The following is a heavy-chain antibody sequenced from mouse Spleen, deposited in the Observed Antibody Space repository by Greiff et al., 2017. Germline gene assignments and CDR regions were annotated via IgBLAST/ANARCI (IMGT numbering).Heavy chain of an antibody. J-gene: IGHJ1*01. CDR2: IDPANGNT. V-gene: IGHV14-3*02. CDR1: GFNIKDTY. Sequence: DVKLQESGAELVKPGASVKLSCTASGFNIKDTYMHWVKQRPEQGLEWIGRIDPANGNTKYDPKFQGKATITADTSSNTAYLQLSSLTSEDTAVYYCARDYGSSYYWYFDVWGAGTTVTVSS. CDR3: ARDYGSSYYWYFDV. D-gene: IGHD1-1*01.